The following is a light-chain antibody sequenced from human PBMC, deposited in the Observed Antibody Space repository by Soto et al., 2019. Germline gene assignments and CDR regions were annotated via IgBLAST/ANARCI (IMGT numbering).Light chain of an antibody. J-gene: IGKJ4*01. CDR2: GAS. V-gene: IGKV3-20*01. CDR1: QTVRSSS. Sequence: DIVLTQSPGTLSLSPGERATLSCRASQTVRSSSLAWYQQKPGQAPRLLIFGASTRAAGFPDRFSGSGSGTDFTLTISRLEPEDFAVYYCQQFSSYPLTFGGGTKVDIK. CDR3: QQFSSYPLT.